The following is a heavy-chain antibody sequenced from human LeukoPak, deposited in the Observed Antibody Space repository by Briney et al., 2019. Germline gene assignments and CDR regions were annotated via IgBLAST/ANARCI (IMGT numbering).Heavy chain of an antibody. J-gene: IGHJ4*02. CDR2: ISGSGGST. D-gene: IGHD1-26*01. V-gene: IGHV3-23*01. CDR3: ARRDSGSYLIDY. Sequence: GGSLRLSCAASGFTFSSYAMSWVRQAPGKGLEWVSAISGSGGSTYYADSAKGRFTISRDNSKNTLYLQMNSLRAEDTAVYYCARRDSGSYLIDYWGQGTLVTVSS. CDR1: GFTFSSYA.